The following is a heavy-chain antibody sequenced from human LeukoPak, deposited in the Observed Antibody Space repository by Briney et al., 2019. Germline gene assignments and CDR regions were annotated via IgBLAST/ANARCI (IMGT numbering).Heavy chain of an antibody. CDR2: MFHSGNT. CDR3: AKVGYCDAGPCYFDS. J-gene: IGHJ4*02. CDR1: GYFISSGYY. Sequence: SETLSLTCTVSGYFISSGYYWGWIRQSPGKGLEWSGTMFHSGNTYYNPSLNSRVTLSVDTSKNQFSLELNSVTAADTAVYYCAKVGYCDAGPCYFDSWGQGSLASVSS. D-gene: IGHD2-15*01. V-gene: IGHV4-38-2*02.